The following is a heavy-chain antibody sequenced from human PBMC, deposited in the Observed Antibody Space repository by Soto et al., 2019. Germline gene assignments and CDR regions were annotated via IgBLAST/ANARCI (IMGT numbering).Heavy chain of an antibody. V-gene: IGHV3-48*04. CDR2: ISSSSSTI. Sequence: GGSLRLSCAASGFTFSSYSMNWVRQAPGQGLEWVSYISSSSSTIYYADTVKGRFTISRANAKNSLYLQMNSLRAEDTAGYYCAREGYYDSLTGYYYYYGMDVWVQGTTVTVSS. CDR3: AREGYYDSLTGYYYYYGMDV. D-gene: IGHD3-9*01. CDR1: GFTFSSYS. J-gene: IGHJ6*02.